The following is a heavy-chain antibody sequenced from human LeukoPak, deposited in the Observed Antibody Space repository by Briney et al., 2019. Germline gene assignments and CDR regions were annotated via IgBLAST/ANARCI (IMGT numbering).Heavy chain of an antibody. V-gene: IGHV3-23*01. Sequence: PGGSLRLSCAASGFTFSSYAMSWVRQAPGKGLEWVSAISGSGGSTYYADSVKGRFTISRDNSKNTLYLQMSSLRAEDTAVYYCAKLIAAAGTFDYWGQGTLVTVSS. CDR3: AKLIAAAGTFDY. CDR1: GFTFSSYA. D-gene: IGHD6-13*01. J-gene: IGHJ4*02. CDR2: ISGSGGST.